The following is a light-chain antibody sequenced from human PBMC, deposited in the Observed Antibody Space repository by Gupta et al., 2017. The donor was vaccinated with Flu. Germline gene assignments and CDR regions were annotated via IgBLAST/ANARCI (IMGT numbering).Light chain of an antibody. CDR3: RQGIRRPVT. V-gene: IGKV2D-29*01. CDR2: EVS. J-gene: IGKJ4*01. Sequence: RLSLSVTPGQPASISCKASQSLLIYLHGYLQKPGQPPQLLIYEVSKRFSGVPDKVSGSGSGTDFTLKISRVEAEDVGVYYCRQGIRRPVTFGGGTTVEI. CDR1: QSLLIY.